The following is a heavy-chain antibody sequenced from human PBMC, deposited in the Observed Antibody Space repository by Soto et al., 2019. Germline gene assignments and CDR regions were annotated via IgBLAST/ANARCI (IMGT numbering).Heavy chain of an antibody. J-gene: IGHJ4*02. D-gene: IGHD6-13*01. CDR1: GFTFSSYA. V-gene: IGHV3-23*01. CDR3: AMAGGIATAGAFNY. Sequence: EVQLLESGGGLVQPGGSLRLSCAASGFTFSSYAMSWVRQAPGKGLEWVSAISGSGGSTYYAASVKGRFTISRDSSKNTLDLQMNSLRAEDTAVYYCAMAGGIATAGAFNYWGQGTLVTVSS. CDR2: ISGSGGST.